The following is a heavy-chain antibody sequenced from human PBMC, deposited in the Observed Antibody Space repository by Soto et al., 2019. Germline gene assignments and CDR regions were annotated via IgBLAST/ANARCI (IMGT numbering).Heavy chain of an antibody. J-gene: IGHJ3*02. Sequence: HVQLVQSGAEVKKPGASLKVSCKASGYTFISYGVSWVRQAPGQGLEWLGWISPYNGNTNYAQKFQGRITMTTDTSTSTDYMDLRSLRTDDTAVYYCARDPTKWLTDAFESWGQGTMVDVSS. D-gene: IGHD5-12*01. CDR2: ISPYNGNT. V-gene: IGHV1-18*01. CDR1: GYTFISYG. CDR3: ARDPTKWLTDAFES.